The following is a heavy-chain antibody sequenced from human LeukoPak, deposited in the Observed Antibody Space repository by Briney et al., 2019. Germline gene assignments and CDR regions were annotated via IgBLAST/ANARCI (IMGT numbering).Heavy chain of an antibody. D-gene: IGHD3-10*01. CDR3: ARLGDLVTMSRGVYDHFDP. V-gene: IGHV4-39*01. CDR2: LYYTGST. CDR1: GAPVSISASY. Sequence: PSETLSLTCTVSGAPVSISASYWGWIRQSPGKGLEWIGTLYYTGSTSYNPSLKSRVTISVDTAKNQVSLRLSSVAAADTAIYYCARLGDLVTMSRGVYDHFDPWGQGTLVTVSS. J-gene: IGHJ5*02.